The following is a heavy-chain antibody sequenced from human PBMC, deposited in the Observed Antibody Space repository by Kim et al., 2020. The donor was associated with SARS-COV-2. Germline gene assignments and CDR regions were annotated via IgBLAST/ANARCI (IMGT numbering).Heavy chain of an antibody. CDR1: GGSISSSSYY. CDR3: ARHLIKSKYQLLYYYYGMDV. CDR2: IYYSGST. V-gene: IGHV4-39*01. D-gene: IGHD2-2*01. Sequence: SETLSLTCTVSGGSISSSSYYWGWIRQPPGKGLEWIGSIYYSGSTYYNPSLKSRVTISVDTSKNQFSLKLSSVTAADTAVYYCARHLIKSKYQLLYYYYGMDVWGQGTTVTVSS. J-gene: IGHJ6*02.